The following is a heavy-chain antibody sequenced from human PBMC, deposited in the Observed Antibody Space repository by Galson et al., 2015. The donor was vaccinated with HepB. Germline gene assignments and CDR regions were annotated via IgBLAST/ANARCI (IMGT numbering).Heavy chain of an antibody. CDR1: GYSFTSHW. J-gene: IGHJ2*01. CDR3: ARPYCSGGGRCLYYDL. D-gene: IGHD2-15*01. CDR2: IYPGDSDT. Sequence: QSGAEVKKPGESLKISCKGSGYSFTSHWLGWVRQMPGKGLEWMGIIYPGDSDTRYSPSFQGQVTISADKSISTAYLQWSSLKASDTAMYYCARPYCSGGGRCLYYDLWGRGTLVTVSS. V-gene: IGHV5-51*01.